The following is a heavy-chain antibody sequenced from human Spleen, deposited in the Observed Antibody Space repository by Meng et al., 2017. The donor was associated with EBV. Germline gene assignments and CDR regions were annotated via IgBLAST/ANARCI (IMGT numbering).Heavy chain of an antibody. D-gene: IGHD4-17*01. CDR2: IFHTETT. CDR1: GGSISSGNW. V-gene: IGHV4-4*02. Sequence: QWELPASGPGLVKPSGTLTLTCVVSGGSISSGNWWSWVRQPPGKGLEWIGEIFHTETTNYNPSLKGRVTVSLDKSRNQFFLKLSSVTAADTAVYYCARTIYGDYPRIDPWGQGTLVTVSS. CDR3: ARTIYGDYPRIDP. J-gene: IGHJ5*02.